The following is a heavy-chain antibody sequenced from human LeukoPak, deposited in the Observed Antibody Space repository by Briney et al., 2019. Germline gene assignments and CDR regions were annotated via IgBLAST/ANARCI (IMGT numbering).Heavy chain of an antibody. CDR2: IYYSGST. D-gene: IGHD2-2*01. Sequence: PSETLSLTCTVSGGSVSSSSYYWGWTRQPPGKGLEWIGTIYYSGSTSYNPSLKSRVTISVDTSKNQFSLKLSSLTAADTAVHYCGRQGGELFPAAIGFWGQGTLVTVSS. CDR1: GGSVSSSSYY. J-gene: IGHJ4*02. CDR3: GRQGGELFPAAIGF. V-gene: IGHV4-39*01.